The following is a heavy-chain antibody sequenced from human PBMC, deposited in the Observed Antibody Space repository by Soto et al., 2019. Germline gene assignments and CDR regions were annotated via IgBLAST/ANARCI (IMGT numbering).Heavy chain of an antibody. V-gene: IGHV1-18*01. CDR2: ISTHNGNT. Sequence: QVQLVQSGAEVKKSGASMKVSCKASGYTFTHYGISWVRQAPGQGLEWMGWISTHNGNTNYAQKVQGRVTMTTDTSANTAYMELRGLCSYGTAVYYCERGLHDYGDSHFDYWGQGTLVTVSS. D-gene: IGHD4-17*01. J-gene: IGHJ4*02. CDR3: ERGLHDYGDSHFDY. CDR1: GYTFTHYG.